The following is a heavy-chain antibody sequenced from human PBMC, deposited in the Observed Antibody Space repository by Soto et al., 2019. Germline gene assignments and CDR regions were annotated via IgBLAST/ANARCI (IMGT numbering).Heavy chain of an antibody. CDR3: ATPAYDY. V-gene: IGHV3-23*01. Sequence: PGGSLRLSCAASGFIFSTSGSAFSRYAMTWVRQTPGKALEWVSSISGSGVRTYYSDSVRGRFTISRDNSKDRLYLEMNSVRAEDTAVYYCATPAYDYWGQGTMGTAPQ. CDR1: GFIFSTSGSAFSRYA. J-gene: IGHJ4*02. D-gene: IGHD3-16*01. CDR2: ISGSGVRT.